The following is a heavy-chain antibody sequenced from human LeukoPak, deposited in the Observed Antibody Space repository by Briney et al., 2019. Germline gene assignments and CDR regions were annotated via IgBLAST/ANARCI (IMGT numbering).Heavy chain of an antibody. CDR3: ARSVSGWSDY. Sequence: ASVKLSCKASGYTFTSYDINWVRQAPGQGPEWRGWMNPNSGKTVYAKKFQGRVTMTRNTSISTAYMELSSLRSEDTSVYYCARSVSGWSDYWGQGTLVTVSS. D-gene: IGHD6-19*01. J-gene: IGHJ4*02. V-gene: IGHV1-8*01. CDR2: MNPNSGKT. CDR1: GYTFTSYD.